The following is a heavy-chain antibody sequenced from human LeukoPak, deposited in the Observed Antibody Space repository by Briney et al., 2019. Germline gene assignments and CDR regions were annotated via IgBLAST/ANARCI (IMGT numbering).Heavy chain of an antibody. CDR2: ISAYNGNT. Sequence: ASVKVSCKASGYTFTSYGISWVRQAPGQGLEWMGWISAYNGNTNYAQKLQGRVTMTTDTSTSTAYMELRSLRSDDTAVYCCARVDYYDSSGYYSGYWGQGTLVTVSS. CDR3: ARVDYYDSSGYYSGY. V-gene: IGHV1-18*01. J-gene: IGHJ4*02. D-gene: IGHD3-22*01. CDR1: GYTFTSYG.